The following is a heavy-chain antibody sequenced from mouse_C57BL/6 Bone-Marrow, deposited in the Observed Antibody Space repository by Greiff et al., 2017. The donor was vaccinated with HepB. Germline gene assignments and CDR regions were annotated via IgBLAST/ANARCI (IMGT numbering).Heavy chain of an antibody. V-gene: IGHV7-1*01. D-gene: IGHD4-1*01. J-gene: IGHJ2*01. CDR3: ARDGLGLDY. Sequence: EVMLVESGGGLVQSGRSLRLSCATSGFTFSDFYMEWVRQAPGKGLEWIAASRNKANDYTTEYSASVKGRFIVSRDTYQSILYLQMNALRAEDTAIYYCARDGLGLDYWGKGTTLTVAS. CDR2: SRNKANDYTT. CDR1: GFTFSDFY.